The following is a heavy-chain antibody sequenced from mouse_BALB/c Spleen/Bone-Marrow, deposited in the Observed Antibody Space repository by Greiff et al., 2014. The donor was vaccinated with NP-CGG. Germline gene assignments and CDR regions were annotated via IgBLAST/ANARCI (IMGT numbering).Heavy chain of an antibody. CDR3: ARDKNYGSYWYFDV. CDR2: IRNKANGYTT. J-gene: IGHJ1*01. CDR1: WFTFTDYY. D-gene: IGHD2-1*01. V-gene: IGHV7-3*02. Sequence: EVQLVESGGGLVQPGGSLRLSCATSWFTFTDYYMSWVRQPPGKALEWLGFIRNKANGYTTEYSASVKGRFTISRDNSQSILYLQMNTLRAEDSATYYCARDKNYGSYWYFDVWGAGTTVTVSS.